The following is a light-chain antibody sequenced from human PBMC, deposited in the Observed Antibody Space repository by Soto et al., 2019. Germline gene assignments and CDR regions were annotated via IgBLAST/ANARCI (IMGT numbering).Light chain of an antibody. CDR3: QQYGGSPRT. J-gene: IGKJ1*01. CDR2: GAS. Sequence: EIVLTQSPGTLSLSPGERATLSCRASQSVSSNYLAWYQQKSGQAPRLLIYGASSRATGIPDRFSGSGSGTDFTLTISSLEPEDFAMYYCQQYGGSPRTFGQGTKVEIK. V-gene: IGKV3-20*01. CDR1: QSVSSNY.